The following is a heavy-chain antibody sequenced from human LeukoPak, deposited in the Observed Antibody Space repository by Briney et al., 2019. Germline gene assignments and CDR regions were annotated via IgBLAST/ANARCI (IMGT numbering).Heavy chain of an antibody. CDR1: GGSVSSDSYY. D-gene: IGHD2-8*01. CDR3: ARLDCTNGVCYFDY. V-gene: IGHV4-61*01. CDR2: IYDSGST. J-gene: IGHJ4*02. Sequence: SETLSLTCTVSGGSVSSDSYYWSWLRQPPEKGLEWIGYIYDSGSTDYNPSLKSRVTISVDTSKNQFSLRLSSVTAADTAVYYCARLDCTNGVCYFDYWGQGTLVTVSS.